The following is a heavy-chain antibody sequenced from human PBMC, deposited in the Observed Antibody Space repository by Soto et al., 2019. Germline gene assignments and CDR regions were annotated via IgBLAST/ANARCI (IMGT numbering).Heavy chain of an antibody. CDR3: AAEGDDSSGWTESYYGMDV. CDR1: GFTFTSSA. D-gene: IGHD6-25*01. Sequence: SVKVSCKASGFTFTSSAVQWVRQARGQRLEWIGWIVVGSGNTNYAQKFQERVTITRDMSTSTAYMELSSLRSEDTAVYYCAAEGDDSSGWTESYYGMDVWGQGTTVTSP. CDR2: IVVGSGNT. J-gene: IGHJ6*02. V-gene: IGHV1-58*01.